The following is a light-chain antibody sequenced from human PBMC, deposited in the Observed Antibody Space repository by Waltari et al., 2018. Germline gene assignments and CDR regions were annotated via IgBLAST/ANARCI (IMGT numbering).Light chain of an antibody. CDR1: RTASDF. V-gene: IGKV1-39*01. CDR2: AAS. Sequence: DIQLTQSPSSLAASVGDRVTITCRASRTASDFLNWYHQKPGSAPKLLIYAASTLQSGVPSRFKGSGSGTDFTLTINSLQPEDFATYYCQQSYNTPWTFGQGTLVQIK. CDR3: QQSYNTPWT. J-gene: IGKJ1*01.